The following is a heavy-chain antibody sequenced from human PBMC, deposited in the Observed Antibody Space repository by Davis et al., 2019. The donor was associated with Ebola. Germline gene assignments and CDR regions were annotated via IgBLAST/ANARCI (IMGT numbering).Heavy chain of an antibody. J-gene: IGHJ6*02. CDR1: GFTFSDYY. CDR3: ARCSGGTSWDYYYGMDV. D-gene: IGHD2-15*01. CDR2: ISNRDGTI. Sequence: GGSLRLSCAASGFTFSDYYMSWIRQAPGKGLEWLSYISNRDGTIFYADSVRGRFAIPRDNAKNSLYLQMNSLRVEDTAVYYCARCSGGTSWDYYYGMDVWGQGTTVTVSS. V-gene: IGHV3-11*04.